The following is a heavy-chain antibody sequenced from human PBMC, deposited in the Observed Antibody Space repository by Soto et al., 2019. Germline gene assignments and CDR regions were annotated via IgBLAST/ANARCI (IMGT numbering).Heavy chain of an antibody. CDR2: MFYGVST. CDR3: ARLPSRHLVDY. CDR1: GSSINSSGYY. Sequence: PSETLSLTCPVSGSSINSSGYYWGWIRQPPGKGLEWIGSMFYGVSTYYNPSLKSRVTVSVDTSKNQFSLNLRSVTAADTAVYYCARLPSRHLVDYWGQGTLVTVS. V-gene: IGHV4-39*01. J-gene: IGHJ4*02. D-gene: IGHD3-3*02.